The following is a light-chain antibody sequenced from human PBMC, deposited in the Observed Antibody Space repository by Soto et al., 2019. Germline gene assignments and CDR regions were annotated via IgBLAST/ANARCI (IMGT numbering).Light chain of an antibody. CDR1: QVVSSY. V-gene: IGKV1-9*01. Sequence: IQLTQSPSSLSASVGDRVTITCRASQVVSSYLAWYQQKPGKPPKLLIYAASTLQSGVPSRFSGSGSGTDFTLTISSLQPEDVATYYCQQLNSYPFTFGGGTKVEIK. CDR2: AAS. J-gene: IGKJ4*01. CDR3: QQLNSYPFT.